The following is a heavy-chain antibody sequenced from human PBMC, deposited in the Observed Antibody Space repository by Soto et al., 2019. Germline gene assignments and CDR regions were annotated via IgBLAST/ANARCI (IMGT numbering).Heavy chain of an antibody. J-gene: IGHJ4*02. CDR2: TSGSGGST. V-gene: IGHV3-23*01. Sequence: GGSLRLSCAASGFTSRSYAMSCVRQAPGKGLEWHSATSGSGGSTEYAEYAKGRFTISRDNSKNTPHLQMNSLRAEDTAVYDCAKVIPDNGYFDYWGQGTLVT. CDR1: GFTSRSYA. D-gene: IGHD2-8*01. CDR3: AKVIPDNGYFDY.